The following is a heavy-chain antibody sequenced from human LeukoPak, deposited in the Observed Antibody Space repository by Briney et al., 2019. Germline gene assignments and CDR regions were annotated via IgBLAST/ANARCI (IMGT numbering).Heavy chain of an antibody. V-gene: IGHV3-53*05. CDR1: GFTVSSNY. Sequence: GGSLRLSCAASGFTVSSNYMGWVRQAPGKGLEWVSVIYSGGSTYYADSVKGRFTISRDNSKNTLYLQMNSLRAEDTAVYYCAKDLYGDYIFDYWGQGTLVTVSS. CDR2: IYSGGST. D-gene: IGHD4-17*01. J-gene: IGHJ4*02. CDR3: AKDLYGDYIFDY.